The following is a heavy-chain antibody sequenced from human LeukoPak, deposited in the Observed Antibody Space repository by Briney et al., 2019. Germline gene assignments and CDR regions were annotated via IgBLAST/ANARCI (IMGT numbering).Heavy chain of an antibody. CDR1: GASISTYY. CDR3: ARVVGKGAFDI. J-gene: IGHJ3*02. D-gene: IGHD1-26*01. Sequence: PSETLSLTCTVSGASISTYYWGWIRQPPGKGLEWIAYIYYTGTTNYNPSLKSRVTISLDTSKNQFSLKLSSLTAADTAVFYCARVVGKGAFDIWGQGSVVTVSS. V-gene: IGHV4-59*01. CDR2: IYYTGTT.